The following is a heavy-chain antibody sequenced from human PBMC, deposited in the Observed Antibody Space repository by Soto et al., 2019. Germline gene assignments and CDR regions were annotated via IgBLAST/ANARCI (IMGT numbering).Heavy chain of an antibody. CDR3: ARAAGDCSSTSCLRYYYGMDV. Sequence: GASVKVSCKASGGTFSSYAISWVRQAPGQGLEWVGGIIPIFGTANYAQKFQGRVTITADESTSTAYMELSSLRSEDTAVYYCARAAGDCSSTSCLRYYYGMDVWGQGTTVTVSS. V-gene: IGHV1-69*13. D-gene: IGHD2-2*01. CDR2: IIPIFGTA. CDR1: GGTFSSYA. J-gene: IGHJ6*02.